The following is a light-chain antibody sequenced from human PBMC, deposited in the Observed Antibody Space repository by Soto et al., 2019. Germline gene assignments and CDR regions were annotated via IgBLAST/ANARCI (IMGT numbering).Light chain of an antibody. V-gene: IGKV1-27*01. Sequence: DIQMTQSPSSLSASVGDRVTITCRASQGINYDLAWYQQKPGKVPELLIYGASTLHSGVPSRFSGSGSGTDFTLTICSLQPEDVATYYRQKYNSAPWTFGQGTKVEIK. CDR1: QGINYD. CDR3: QKYNSAPWT. CDR2: GAS. J-gene: IGKJ1*01.